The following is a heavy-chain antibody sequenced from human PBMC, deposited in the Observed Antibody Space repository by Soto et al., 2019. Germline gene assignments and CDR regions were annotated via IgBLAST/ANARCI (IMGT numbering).Heavy chain of an antibody. V-gene: IGHV3-53*01. CDR3: ARVYYYDSSGFRDY. Sequence: GGSLRLSCAASGFTVSSNYMSWVRQAPGKGLEWVSVIYSGGSTYYADSVKGRFTISRDNSKNTLYLQMNSLRAEDTAVYYCARVYYYDSSGFRDYWGQGTLVTVSS. J-gene: IGHJ4*02. CDR1: GFTVSSNY. CDR2: IYSGGST. D-gene: IGHD3-22*01.